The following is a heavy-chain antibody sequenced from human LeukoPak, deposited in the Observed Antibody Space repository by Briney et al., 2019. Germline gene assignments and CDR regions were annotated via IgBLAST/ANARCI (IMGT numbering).Heavy chain of an antibody. CDR2: IKNKADGGTT. D-gene: IGHD3-22*01. J-gene: IGHJ4*02. CDR3: AKDYYDSSGYSHWPPDY. CDR1: EFTFPNAW. V-gene: IGHV3-15*01. Sequence: PGGSLRLSCAASEFTFPNAWMTWVRQAPGKGLEWVGRIKNKADGGTTDYAAPVKGRFIISRDGSKSTLYLQMNSLKSEDTAVYYCAKDYYDSSGYSHWPPDYWGQGTLVTVSS.